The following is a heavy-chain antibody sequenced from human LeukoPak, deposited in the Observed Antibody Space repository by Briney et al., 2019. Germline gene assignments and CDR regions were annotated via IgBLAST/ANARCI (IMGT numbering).Heavy chain of an antibody. Sequence: PSETLSLTCAVYGGSFSGYYWSWIRQPPGKGLEWIEEINHSGSTNYNPSLKNRVTISVDTSKNQFSLKLSSVTAADAAVYYCARAPGVPFSWFDYWGQGTLVTVSS. D-gene: IGHD7-27*01. CDR1: GGSFSGYY. V-gene: IGHV4-34*01. CDR3: ARAPGVPFSWFDY. J-gene: IGHJ4*02. CDR2: INHSGST.